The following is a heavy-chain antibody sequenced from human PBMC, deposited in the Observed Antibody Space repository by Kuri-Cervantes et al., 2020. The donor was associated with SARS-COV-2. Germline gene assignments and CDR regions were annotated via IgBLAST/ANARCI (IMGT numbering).Heavy chain of an antibody. CDR2: ISWNSGSI. D-gene: IGHD6-6*01. V-gene: IGHV3-9*01. CDR1: GFTFDDYA. Sequence: GGSLRLSCAASGFTFDDYAMHWVRQAPGKGLEWVSGISWNSGSIGYADSVKGRFTISRDNAKNSLYLQTNSLRAEDTALYYCAKDIREQLVGGVGWFDPWGQGTLVTVSS. J-gene: IGHJ5*02. CDR3: AKDIREQLVGGVGWFDP.